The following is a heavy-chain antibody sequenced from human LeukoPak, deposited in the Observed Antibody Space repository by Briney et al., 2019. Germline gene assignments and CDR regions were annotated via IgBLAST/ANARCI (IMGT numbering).Heavy chain of an antibody. D-gene: IGHD3-9*01. Sequence: RGALRLSCSAPGFTFSSYAMDWGRQAPGEGLEYVSAISSNGGSTYYADSVKGRFTISSDISKNTAYHQMRRLSATDTAVYYCMKDTNDMNNSGQGTLVTVSS. CDR1: GFTFSSYA. V-gene: IGHV3-64D*06. J-gene: IGHJ4*02. CDR3: MKDTNDMNN. CDR2: ISSNGGST.